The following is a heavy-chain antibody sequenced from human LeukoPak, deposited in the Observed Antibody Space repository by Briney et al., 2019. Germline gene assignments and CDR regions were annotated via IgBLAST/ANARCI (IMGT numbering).Heavy chain of an antibody. J-gene: IGHJ4*02. V-gene: IGHV4-39*07. CDR2: IYYSGST. CDR1: GGSISSSSYY. CDR3: ARNSGSYGYYFDY. Sequence: PSETLSLTCTVSGGSISSSSYYWGWIRHPPGKGLEWIGSIYYSGSTYYNPSLKSRVTISVDTSKNQFSLKLSSVTAADTAVYYCARNSGSYGYYFDYWGQGTLVTVSS. D-gene: IGHD1-26*01.